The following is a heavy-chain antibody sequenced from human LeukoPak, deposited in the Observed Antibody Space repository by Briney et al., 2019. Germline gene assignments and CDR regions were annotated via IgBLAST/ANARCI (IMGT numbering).Heavy chain of an antibody. D-gene: IGHD5-18*01. CDR1: KFTFSTYG. V-gene: IGHV3-53*01. CDR3: ARDIYSYGYVLGY. J-gene: IGHJ4*02. Sequence: GGSLRLSCAASKFTFSTYGMSWVRQAPGKGLEWVSVIYSGGSTYYADSVKGRFTISRDNSKNTLYLQMNSLRAEDTAVYYCARDIYSYGYVLGYWGQGTLVTVSS. CDR2: IYSGGST.